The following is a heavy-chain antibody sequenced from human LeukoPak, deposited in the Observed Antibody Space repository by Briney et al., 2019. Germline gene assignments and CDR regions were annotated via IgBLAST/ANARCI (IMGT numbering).Heavy chain of an antibody. CDR1: GFTFSSYA. J-gene: IGHJ4*02. D-gene: IGHD1-1*01. CDR3: ARVMTTGTVDY. V-gene: IGHV3-30-3*01. Sequence: TGGSLRLSCVASGFTFSSYAMHWVRQAPGKGLEWVAVISYDGSNKYYADSVKGRFTISRDNSKNTLYLQMNSLRAEDTAVYYCARVMTTGTVDYWGQGTLVTVSS. CDR2: ISYDGSNK.